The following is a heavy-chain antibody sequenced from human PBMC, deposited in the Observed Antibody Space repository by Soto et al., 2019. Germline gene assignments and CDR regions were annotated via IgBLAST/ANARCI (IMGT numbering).Heavy chain of an antibody. V-gene: IGHV1-69*13. D-gene: IGHD3-22*01. CDR1: GGTFSSYA. CDR2: IIPIFGTA. CDR3: ARVQVGWGDRRYYDSSGYYYYYGMDV. J-gene: IGHJ6*02. Sequence: SVKVSCKASGGTFSSYAISWLRQSPGQGLEWMGGIIPIFGTANYAQKFQGRVTITADESTSTAYMELSSLRSEDTAVYYCARVQVGWGDRRYYDSSGYYYYYGMDVWGQGTTVTVSS.